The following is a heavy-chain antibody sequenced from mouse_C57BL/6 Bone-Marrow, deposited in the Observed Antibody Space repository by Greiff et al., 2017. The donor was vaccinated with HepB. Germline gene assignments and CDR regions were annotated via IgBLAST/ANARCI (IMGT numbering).Heavy chain of an antibody. Sequence: EVKLVESEGGLVQPGSSMKLSCTASGFTFSDYYMAWVRQVPEKGLEWVANINYDGSSTYYLDSLKSRFIISRDNAKNILYLHMSSLKSEDTATYYCARESLLWPYYFDYWGQGTTLTVSS. D-gene: IGHD1-1*02. CDR2: INYDGSST. V-gene: IGHV5-16*01. J-gene: IGHJ2*01. CDR1: GFTFSDYY. CDR3: ARESLLWPYYFDY.